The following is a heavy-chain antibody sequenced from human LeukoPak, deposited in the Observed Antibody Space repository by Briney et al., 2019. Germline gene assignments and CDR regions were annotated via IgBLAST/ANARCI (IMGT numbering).Heavy chain of an antibody. Sequence: TGGSLGLSCAASGFTLSNYSMSWVRQAPGKGLEWVAFISSSSSYMFYADSLKGRFTISRDNAKNSLYLQMNSLRADDTAVYYCARDLAYGDDGLWGQGTLVTVSS. J-gene: IGHJ4*02. CDR2: ISSSSSYM. CDR1: GFTLSNYS. CDR3: ARDLAYGDDGL. V-gene: IGHV3-21*01. D-gene: IGHD4-17*01.